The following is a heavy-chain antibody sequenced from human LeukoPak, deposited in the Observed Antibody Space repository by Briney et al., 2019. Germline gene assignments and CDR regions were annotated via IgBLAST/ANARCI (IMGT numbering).Heavy chain of an antibody. CDR1: GFTFSTYA. CDR2: ISATGGGT. V-gene: IGHV3-23*01. D-gene: IGHD3-22*01. Sequence: GGSLRLSCVVSGFTFSTYAMRWIRQAPGKGLEWVSSISATGGGTAYADSVKGRFTISGDNSKNTLFLQMNSLRAEDAAIYYCAKDRESSGYYFDYWGQGTLVTVSS. J-gene: IGHJ4*02. CDR3: AKDRESSGYYFDY.